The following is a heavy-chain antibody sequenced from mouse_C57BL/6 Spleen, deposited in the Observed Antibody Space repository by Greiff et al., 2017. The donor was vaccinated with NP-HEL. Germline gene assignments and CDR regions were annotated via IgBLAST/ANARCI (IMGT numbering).Heavy chain of an antibody. CDR1: GFTFSDYY. V-gene: IGHV5-16*01. Sequence: EVHLVESEGGLVQPGSSMKLSCTASGFTFSDYYMAWVRQVPEKGLEWVANINYDGSSTYYLDSLKSRFIISRDNAKNILYLQMSSLTSEDTATYYCARGRYYGNAMDYWGQGTSVTVSS. CDR2: INYDGSST. J-gene: IGHJ4*01. D-gene: IGHD1-1*01. CDR3: ARGRYYGNAMDY.